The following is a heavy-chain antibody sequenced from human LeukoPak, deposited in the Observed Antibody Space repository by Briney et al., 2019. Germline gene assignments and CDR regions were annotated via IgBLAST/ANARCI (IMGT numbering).Heavy chain of an antibody. CDR2: ISGSGGST. CDR3: AKSAYYDSSGFYREYYFDY. D-gene: IGHD3-22*01. J-gene: IGHJ4*02. Sequence: QPGGSLRLSCAASGFTVSSNYMSWVRQAPGKGLEWVSTISGSGGSTYYADSVKGRFTISRDNSKNTLHLQMNSLRAEDTAVYYCAKSAYYDSSGFYREYYFDYWGQGTLVTVSS. V-gene: IGHV3-23*01. CDR1: GFTVSSNY.